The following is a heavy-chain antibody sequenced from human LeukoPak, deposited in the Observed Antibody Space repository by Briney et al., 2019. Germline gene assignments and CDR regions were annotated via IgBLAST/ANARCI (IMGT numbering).Heavy chain of an antibody. Sequence: AGGSLRLSCAASGFTFRNYGMHWVRQAPGKGLEWVAVIWYDGSNKYYRDSVKGRFTISRDNSKHTLYLQMNSLRAEDTAVYYCAKVPQAAAVAGRDYGGEGTVVSVSS. CDR2: IWYDGSNK. V-gene: IGHV3-30*02. J-gene: IGHJ4*02. D-gene: IGHD6-19*01. CDR3: AKVPQAAAVAGRDY. CDR1: GFTFRNYG.